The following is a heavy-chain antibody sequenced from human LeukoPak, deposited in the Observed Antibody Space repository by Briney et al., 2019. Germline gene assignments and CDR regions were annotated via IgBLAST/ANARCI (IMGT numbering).Heavy chain of an antibody. Sequence: SETLSLTCTVSGGSIRSYYWSWIRQPPGKGLEWIGYIYYSGSTNYNPSLKSRVTISVDTSKNQFSLKLSFVTAADTAVYYCARGENEYSSSSGAFDIWGQGTMVTVSS. V-gene: IGHV4-59*01. D-gene: IGHD6-6*01. J-gene: IGHJ3*02. CDR2: IYYSGST. CDR1: GGSIRSYY. CDR3: ARGENEYSSSSGAFDI.